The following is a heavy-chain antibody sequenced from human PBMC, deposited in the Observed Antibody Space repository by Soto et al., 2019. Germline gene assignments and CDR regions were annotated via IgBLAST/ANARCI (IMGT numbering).Heavy chain of an antibody. V-gene: IGHV1-8*01. Sequence: ASVKVSCKASGYTFTSYDINWVRQATGQGLEWMGWMNPNSGNTGYAQKFQGRVTMTRNTSISTAYMELRSLRSEDTAVYYCARAWDIVVVPYYYYYIEVWGKGTTVTVSS. CDR2: MNPNSGNT. CDR1: GYTFTSYD. J-gene: IGHJ6*03. CDR3: ARAWDIVVVPYYYYYIEV. D-gene: IGHD2-2*01.